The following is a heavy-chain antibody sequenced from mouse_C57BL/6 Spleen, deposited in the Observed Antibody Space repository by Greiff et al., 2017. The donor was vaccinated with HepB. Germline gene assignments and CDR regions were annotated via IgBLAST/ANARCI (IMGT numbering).Heavy chain of an antibody. CDR3: AREGYDGWFAY. V-gene: IGHV1-64*01. Sequence: QVQLQQPGAELVKPGASVKLSCKASGYTFTSYWMHWVKQRPGQGLEWIGMIHPNSGSTNYNEKFKSKATLTVDKSSSTADMQLSSLTSEDSAVYYCAREGYDGWFAYWGQGTLVTVSA. CDR2: IHPNSGST. CDR1: GYTFTSYW. D-gene: IGHD2-2*01. J-gene: IGHJ3*01.